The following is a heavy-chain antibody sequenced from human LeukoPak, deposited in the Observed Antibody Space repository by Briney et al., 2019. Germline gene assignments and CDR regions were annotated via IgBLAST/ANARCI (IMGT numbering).Heavy chain of an antibody. CDR1: GFTFSSYA. D-gene: IGHD3-3*01. J-gene: IGHJ6*02. Sequence: GGSLRLSCAASGFTFSSYAMHWVRQAPGKGLEWVAVISYDGSNEYYADSVKGRFTISRDNSKNTLYPQMNSLRAEDTALYYCAKDTNDFWSGYYNGMDVWGQGTTVTVSS. CDR3: AKDTNDFWSGYYNGMDV. V-gene: IGHV3-30-3*01. CDR2: ISYDGSNE.